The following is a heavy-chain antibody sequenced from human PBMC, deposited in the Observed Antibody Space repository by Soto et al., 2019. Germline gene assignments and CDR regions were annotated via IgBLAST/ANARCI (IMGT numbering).Heavy chain of an antibody. CDR3: VLVVADLGLRDCTYGLDF. CDR1: GDTFACYS. D-gene: IGHD2-15*01. V-gene: IGHV1-2*02. Sequence: VKVSSKAPGDTFACYSRCWVRQAPRQDLEWMGWIKPYSGKTNYSRKLQGRVTMTRDTSINTAYMELSRLDPVDTATYYCVLVVADLGLRDCTYGLDFWGQGTSVTVSS. CDR2: IKPYSGKT. J-gene: IGHJ4*02.